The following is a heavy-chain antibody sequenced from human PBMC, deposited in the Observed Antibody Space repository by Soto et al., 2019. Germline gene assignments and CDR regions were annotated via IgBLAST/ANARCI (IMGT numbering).Heavy chain of an antibody. CDR1: GGSIISRSYY. V-gene: IGHV4-39*01. D-gene: IGHD2-8*01. CDR2: IYYTGST. Sequence: QLHLQESGPGLVKPSETLSLTCTISGGSIISRSYYWGWVRQPPGRGLEWIGSIYYTGSTYYNPSLKSRGTVSVDTSKSQLSLKLSSVTAADTAVYYCARLYEGKRPPDYWGQGTLVTVSS. CDR3: ARLYEGKRPPDY. J-gene: IGHJ4*02.